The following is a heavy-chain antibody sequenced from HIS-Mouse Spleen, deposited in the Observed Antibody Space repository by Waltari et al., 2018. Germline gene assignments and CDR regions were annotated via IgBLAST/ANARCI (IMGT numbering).Heavy chain of an antibody. J-gene: IGHJ4*02. Sequence: QVTLRESGPALVKPTQTLTLTCTFSGFSPSTRGMSVSWIRQPPGNALEWIAGIDWDDDKDYSPSLKTTLTISKDTSKTQVVLTMTNMDPVDTATYYCARIQAGKLELPFDCWGQGTLVTVSS. D-gene: IGHD1-7*01. V-gene: IGHV2-70*10. CDR2: IDWDDDK. CDR3: ARIQAGKLELPFDC. CDR1: GFSPSTRGMS.